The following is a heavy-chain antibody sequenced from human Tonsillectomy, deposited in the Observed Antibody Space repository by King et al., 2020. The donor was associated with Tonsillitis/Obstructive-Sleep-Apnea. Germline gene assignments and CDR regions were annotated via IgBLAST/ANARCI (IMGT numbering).Heavy chain of an antibody. J-gene: IGHJ4*02. CDR3: TRGLDPFAY. V-gene: IGHV3-49*04. CDR2: IRSKAYGGTI. Sequence: VQLVESGGGLVQPGRSLRLSCTASGFTFGDYGMSWVRQAPGKGLEWVGFIRSKAYGGTIEYAASVKGRFTISRDDSKSIAYLQMNSLKTEDIAVYYCTRGLDPFAYWGQGTLVTVSS. D-gene: IGHD2-2*03. CDR1: GFTFGDYG.